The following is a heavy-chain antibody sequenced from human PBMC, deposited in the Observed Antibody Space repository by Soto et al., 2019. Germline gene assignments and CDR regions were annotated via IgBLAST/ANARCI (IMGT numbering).Heavy chain of an antibody. CDR3: ARQIAVAGINKAYYYYYGMDV. CDR2: ISWDGGST. CDR1: GFTFDDYT. J-gene: IGHJ6*02. Sequence: GGSLRLSSAASGFTFDDYTMHWVRQAPGKGLEWVSLISWDGGSTYYADSVKGRFTISRDNSKNSLYLQWSSLKASDTAMYYCARQIAVAGINKAYYYYYGMDVWGQGTTVTVSS. D-gene: IGHD6-19*01. V-gene: IGHV3-43*01.